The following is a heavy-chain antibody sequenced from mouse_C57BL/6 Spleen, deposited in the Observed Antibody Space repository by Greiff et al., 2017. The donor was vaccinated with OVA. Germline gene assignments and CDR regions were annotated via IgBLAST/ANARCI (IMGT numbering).Heavy chain of an antibody. Sequence: EVQLVESGGGLVQSGRSLRLSCATSGFTFSDFYMEWVRQSPGKGLEWIAASRNKANDYTTEYSASVKGRFIVSRDTSQSILYLQMNALRAEDTAIYYCARDAPHYYGSSYRYFDVWGTGTTVTVSS. V-gene: IGHV7-1*01. CDR2: SRNKANDYTT. D-gene: IGHD1-1*01. J-gene: IGHJ1*03. CDR3: ARDAPHYYGSSYRYFDV. CDR1: GFTFSDFY.